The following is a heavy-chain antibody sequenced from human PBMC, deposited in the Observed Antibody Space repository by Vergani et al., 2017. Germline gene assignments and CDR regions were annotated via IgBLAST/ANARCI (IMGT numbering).Heavy chain of an antibody. D-gene: IGHD1-26*01. CDR1: GFTVSSNY. J-gene: IGHJ4*02. V-gene: IGHV3-66*02. CDR3: ARSLGPRVY. Sequence: EVQLVESGGGIVKPGGSLRLSCVASGFTVSSNYMSWVRQAPGKRLEWVSVIYSGGSTYYADSVKGRFTISRDNYKNTLYLQMNSLRAEDTAVYYCARSLGPRVYWGQGTLVTVSS. CDR2: IYSGGST.